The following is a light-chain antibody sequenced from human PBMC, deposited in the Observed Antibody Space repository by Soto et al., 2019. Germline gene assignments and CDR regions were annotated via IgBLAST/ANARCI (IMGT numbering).Light chain of an antibody. CDR2: EVS. J-gene: IGLJ2*01. CDR3: SSYTSSSILVI. CDR1: SSDVGGYNY. Sequence: QSVLTQPASVSGSPGQSITISCTGTSSDVGGYNYVSWYQHHPGKAPKLMIYEVSNRPSGVSNRFSGSKSGNTASLTISGLQAEDEADYYCSSYTSSSILVIFGGGTKLTVL. V-gene: IGLV2-14*01.